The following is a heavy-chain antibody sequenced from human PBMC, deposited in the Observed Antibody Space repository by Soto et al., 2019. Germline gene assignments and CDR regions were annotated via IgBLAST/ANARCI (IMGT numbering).Heavy chain of an antibody. V-gene: IGHV3-48*02. Sequence: EVQLVESGGGLVQPGGSLRLSCEASGFDFNYWNMNWIRQAPGRGLEWLSYISSNSRTKYYADSVRGRFTISRDNSKNSLYLQMYSLRDEDTAVYYCTRDGGGGDRSDYWCKGTLVTVSS. CDR3: TRDGGGGDRSDY. CDR2: ISSNSRTK. D-gene: IGHD2-21*02. J-gene: IGHJ4*02. CDR1: GFDFNYWN.